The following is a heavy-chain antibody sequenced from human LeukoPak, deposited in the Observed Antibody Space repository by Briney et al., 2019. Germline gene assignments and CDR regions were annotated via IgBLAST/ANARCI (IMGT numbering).Heavy chain of an antibody. Sequence: GGSLRLSCAASGFTFSNFAVSWVRQAPGKGLEWVSAISGNGGSTYYADSVKGRFTISRDNSKNTLYLQMNSLRAEDTAVYYCAKDPYYDFWSGYYPYYYYGMDVWGQGTTVTVSS. CDR3: AKDPYYDFWSGYYPYYYYGMDV. D-gene: IGHD3-3*01. V-gene: IGHV3-23*01. CDR2: ISGNGGST. J-gene: IGHJ6*02. CDR1: GFTFSNFA.